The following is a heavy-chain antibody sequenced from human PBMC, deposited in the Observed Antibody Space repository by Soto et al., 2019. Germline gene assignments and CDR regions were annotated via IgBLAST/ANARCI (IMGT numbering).Heavy chain of an antibody. CDR2: IFYSGST. CDR1: GGSISSSSYY. D-gene: IGHD2-15*01. V-gene: IGHV4-39*01. CDR3: ARHLTYCSAGSCYSDFPYYGMDV. Sequence: SETRSLTCTVSGGSISSSSYYWGWILQPPGKGLEWIGSIFYSGSTYYNPSLKSRVTISVDTSKNQFSLKLSSVTAADTAVYYCARHLTYCSAGSCYSDFPYYGMDVWGQGTTVT. J-gene: IGHJ6*02.